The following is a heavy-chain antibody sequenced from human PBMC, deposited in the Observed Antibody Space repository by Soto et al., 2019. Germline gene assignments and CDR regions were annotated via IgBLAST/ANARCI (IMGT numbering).Heavy chain of an antibody. CDR3: ARDRRVESYYYYYGMDV. CDR1: GGSISSGGYY. J-gene: IGHJ6*02. D-gene: IGHD2-15*01. V-gene: IGHV4-31*03. CDR2: IYYSGST. Sequence: SETLSLTCTVSGGSISSGGYYWSWIRQHPGKGLEWIGYIYYSGSTYYNPSLKSRVTISVDTSKNQFSLKLSSVTAADTAVYYCARDRRVESYYYYYGMDVWGQGTTVTVSS.